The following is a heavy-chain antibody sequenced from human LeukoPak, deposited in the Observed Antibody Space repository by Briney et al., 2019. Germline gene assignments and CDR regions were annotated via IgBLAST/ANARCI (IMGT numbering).Heavy chain of an antibody. J-gene: IGHJ4*02. CDR1: GYTFTSYG. CDR3: ARAEELGPWGYYFDY. CDR2: MNPNSGNT. V-gene: IGHV1-8*03. Sequence: PRASVTVFCKASGYTFTSYGISWVRQAPGQGLEWMGWMNPNSGNTGYAQKFQGRVTITRNTSISTAYMELSSLRSEDTAVYYCARAEELGPWGYYFDYWGQGTLVTVSS. D-gene: IGHD7-27*01.